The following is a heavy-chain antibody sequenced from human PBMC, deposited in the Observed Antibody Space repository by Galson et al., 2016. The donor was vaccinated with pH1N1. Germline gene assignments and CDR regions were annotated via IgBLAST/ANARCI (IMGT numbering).Heavy chain of an antibody. CDR3: AKALRRGFNAYGVDY. J-gene: IGHJ4*02. CDR2: ISGSGSET. CDR1: GFTFNKYA. V-gene: IGHV3-23*01. D-gene: IGHD5-12*01. Sequence: SLRLPCAASGFTFNKYAMTWVRQAPGKGLEWVSAISGSGSETYSADPVKGRFTITRDNSTDTVYLQMNSLTVEDTAIYYCAKALRRGFNAYGVDYWGQGTLVTVSS.